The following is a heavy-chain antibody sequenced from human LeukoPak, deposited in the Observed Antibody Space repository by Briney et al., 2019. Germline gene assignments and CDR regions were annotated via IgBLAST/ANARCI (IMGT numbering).Heavy chain of an antibody. CDR1: GFTFSSYA. CDR3: ARTPLVRYFDS. V-gene: IGHV3-23*01. Sequence: PGGSLRLSCAASGFTFSSYAMSWVRQARGKGLECVSAVSGSAGTTYYADSVKGRFTISRDNSKNTLYLQMNSLRAEDTALYYCARTPLVRYFDSWGQGTLVTVSS. D-gene: IGHD2-2*01. CDR2: VSGSAGTT. J-gene: IGHJ4*02.